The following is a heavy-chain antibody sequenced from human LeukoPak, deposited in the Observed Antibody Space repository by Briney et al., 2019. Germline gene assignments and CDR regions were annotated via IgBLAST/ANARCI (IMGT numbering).Heavy chain of an antibody. CDR1: GFTFSSYS. CDR2: IISSSSYI. CDR3: ARDDLELARGYYYYYMDV. V-gene: IGHV3-21*01. Sequence: PGGCLRLSCAASGFTFSSYSMNWVRQAPGKGLEWVSSIISSSSYIYYETSVKGRFTISRDNAKNSLYLQMNSLRAEDTAVYYCARDDLELARGYYYYYMDVWGKGTTVTVSS. D-gene: IGHD1-26*01. J-gene: IGHJ6*03.